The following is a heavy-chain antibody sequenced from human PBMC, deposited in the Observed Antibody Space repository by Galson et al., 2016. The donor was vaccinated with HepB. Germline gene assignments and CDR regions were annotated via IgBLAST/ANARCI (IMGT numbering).Heavy chain of an antibody. CDR3: ARAGYIDAGGMDV. Sequence: SVKVSCKASGGTFSRYAINWVRQAPGQGLEWMGRIFPIFGTATYAQKFQGRVTITADESTTTAYVDLSSLRSEDTAIYFCARAGYIDAGGMDVWGQGTTFTVSS. V-gene: IGHV1-69*13. J-gene: IGHJ6*02. D-gene: IGHD5-18*01. CDR1: GGTFSRYA. CDR2: IFPIFGTA.